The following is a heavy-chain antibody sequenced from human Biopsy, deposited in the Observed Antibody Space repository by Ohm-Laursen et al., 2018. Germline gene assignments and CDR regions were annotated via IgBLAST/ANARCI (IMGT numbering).Heavy chain of an antibody. Sequence: SGTLSLTCTVSGGSISDSTYHWGWIRQSPGKGLEWIGNIYYSGNTDYSPSLKSQVTISVGTSNNQFSLKLRSVTAADTAVYYCARQVDFWSGYVDYWGQGTLAAVSS. V-gene: IGHV4-39*01. D-gene: IGHD3-3*01. CDR2: IYYSGNT. CDR1: GGSISDSTYH. CDR3: ARQVDFWSGYVDY. J-gene: IGHJ4*02.